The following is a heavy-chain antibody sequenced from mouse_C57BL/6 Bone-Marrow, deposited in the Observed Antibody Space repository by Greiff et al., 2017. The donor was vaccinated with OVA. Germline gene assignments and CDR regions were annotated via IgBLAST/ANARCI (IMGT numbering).Heavy chain of an antibody. D-gene: IGHD1-1*01. Sequence: VKLMESGAELVKPGASVKMSCKASGYTFTTYPIEWMKQNHGKSLEWIGNFHPYNDDTKYNEKFKGKATLTVEKSSSTVYLELSRLTSDDSAVYYCARGGFYGGAMDYWGQGTSVTVSS. CDR2: FHPYNDDT. CDR3: ARGGFYGGAMDY. V-gene: IGHV1-47*01. J-gene: IGHJ4*01. CDR1: GYTFTTYP.